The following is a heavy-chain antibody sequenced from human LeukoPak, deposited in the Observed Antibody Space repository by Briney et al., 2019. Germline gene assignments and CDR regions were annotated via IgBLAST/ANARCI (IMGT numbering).Heavy chain of an antibody. CDR2: LYSSGST. CDR3: ARATRGGVWFDP. D-gene: IGHD2-8*01. J-gene: IGHJ5*02. CDR1: GGSINSGNYH. Sequence: SQTLSLTCTVSGGSINSGNYHWSWIRQPAGKGLEWIGRLYSSGSTKYNPSLKSRVTISGDTSDNQISLELSSVTAADTAVYYCARATRGGVWFDPWGQGTLVTVSS. V-gene: IGHV4-61*02.